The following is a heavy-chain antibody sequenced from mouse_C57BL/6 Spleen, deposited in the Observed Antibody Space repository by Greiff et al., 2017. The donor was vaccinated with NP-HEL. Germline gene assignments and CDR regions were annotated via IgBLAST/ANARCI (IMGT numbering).Heavy chain of an antibody. D-gene: IGHD2-2*01. Sequence: VKLQQSGAELARPGASVKLSCKASGYTFTSYGISWVKQRNGQGLEWIGEIYPRSGNTYYNEKFKGKATLTADKSSSTAYMELRSLTSEDSAVYFGARRWLRQEGYYFDYWGQGTTLTVSS. J-gene: IGHJ2*01. CDR3: ARRWLRQEGYYFDY. CDR1: GYTFTSYG. CDR2: IYPRSGNT. V-gene: IGHV1-81*01.